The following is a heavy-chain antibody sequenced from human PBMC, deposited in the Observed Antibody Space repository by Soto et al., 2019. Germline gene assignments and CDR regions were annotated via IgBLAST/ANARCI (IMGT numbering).Heavy chain of an antibody. Sequence: VGSLRLSCAASGFTFSSYGMHWVRQAPGKGLEWVAVIWYDGSNKYYADSVKGRFTISRDNSKNTLYLQMNSLRAEDTAVYYCARDPDTAMGTFDYWGQGTLVTVSS. V-gene: IGHV3-33*01. CDR1: GFTFSSYG. CDR3: ARDPDTAMGTFDY. D-gene: IGHD5-18*01. J-gene: IGHJ4*02. CDR2: IWYDGSNK.